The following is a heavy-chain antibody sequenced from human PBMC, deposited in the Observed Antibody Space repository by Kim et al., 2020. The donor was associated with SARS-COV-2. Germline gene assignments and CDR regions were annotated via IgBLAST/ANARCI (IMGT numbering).Heavy chain of an antibody. V-gene: IGHV4-59*11. CDR1: GGSISNHY. CDR3: ARDPPGPDYSFDL. CDR2: IDYSGST. Sequence: SETLSLTCIVSGGSISNHYWSWIWQPPGKGLEWIGYIDYSGSTNSNPSLKSRVTISVDTSKNQFSLKLSSVTAADTAVYYCARDPPGPDYSFDLWGQGTMVTVSS. J-gene: IGHJ3*01. D-gene: IGHD5-12*01.